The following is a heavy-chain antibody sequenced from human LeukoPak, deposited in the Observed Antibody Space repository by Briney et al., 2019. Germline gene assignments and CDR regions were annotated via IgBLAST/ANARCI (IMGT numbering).Heavy chain of an antibody. CDR2: IKEDGSQK. J-gene: IGHJ4*02. V-gene: IGHV3-7*04. CDR3: ARDRRGKDY. D-gene: IGHD3-10*01. CDR1: GFTFSSYW. Sequence: GGSLRLSCAASGFTFSSYWMSRVRQAPGKGLEWVANIKEDGSQKYYVDSVKGRFTISRDNAENSLYLQMNSLRAEDTAVYYCARDRRGKDYWGQGTLVTVSS.